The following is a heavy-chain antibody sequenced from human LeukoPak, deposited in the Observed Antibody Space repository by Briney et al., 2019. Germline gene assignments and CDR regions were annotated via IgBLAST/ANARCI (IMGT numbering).Heavy chain of an antibody. CDR3: AKKTAGRYPFDD. V-gene: IGHV3-23*01. CDR2: ITGSSSNT. D-gene: IGHD1-1*01. Sequence: GGSLRLSCAASGFTFSSYVMNWVRQAPGKGLEWVSGITGSSSNTEYADSVEGRFTISRDNSMNTLYLQMKSLRAEDTAIYYCAKKTAGRYPFDDWGQGTLVTVSS. J-gene: IGHJ4*02. CDR1: GFTFSSYV.